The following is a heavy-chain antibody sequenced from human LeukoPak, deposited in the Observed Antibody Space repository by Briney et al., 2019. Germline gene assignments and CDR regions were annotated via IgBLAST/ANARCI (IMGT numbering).Heavy chain of an antibody. V-gene: IGHV1-18*01. D-gene: IGHD4-17*01. CDR3: ARYGDYAFLAGGYYYYYMDV. Sequence: GSSVKVSCKASGGTFSSYAISWVRQAPGQGLEWMGWISAYNGNTNYAQKLQGRVTMTTDTSTSTAYMELRSLRSDDTAVYYCARYGDYAFLAGGYYYYYMDVWGKGTTVIVSS. CDR1: GGTFSSYA. CDR2: ISAYNGNT. J-gene: IGHJ6*03.